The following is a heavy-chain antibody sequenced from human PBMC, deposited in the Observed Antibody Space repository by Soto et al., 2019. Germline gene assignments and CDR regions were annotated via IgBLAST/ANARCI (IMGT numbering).Heavy chain of an antibody. V-gene: IGHV3-48*01. Sequence: PGXSLTLSCAASGFTFSSYSLNWVRQATGKGLECVSYISSSSSTIYYADSVKGRFTISRDNAKNSLYLQMNSLRAEDTAVYYCAREMAALNYFDYWGQGTLVTVSS. J-gene: IGHJ4*02. CDR1: GFTFSSYS. D-gene: IGHD2-15*01. CDR3: AREMAALNYFDY. CDR2: ISSSSSTI.